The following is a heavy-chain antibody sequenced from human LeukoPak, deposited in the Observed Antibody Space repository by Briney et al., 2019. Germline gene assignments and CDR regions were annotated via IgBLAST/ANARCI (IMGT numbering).Heavy chain of an antibody. D-gene: IGHD5-18*01. J-gene: IGHJ4*02. CDR3: ARVRGIIQLGQIRFDY. CDR1: GYTFTSYG. V-gene: IGHV1-18*01. Sequence: ASXXVSCKASGYTFTSYGISWVRQAPGQGLEWMGWISAYNGNTNYAQKLQGRVTMTTDTSTRTAYMELRSLRSDDTAVYYCARVRGIIQLGQIRFDYWGQGTLVTVSS. CDR2: ISAYNGNT.